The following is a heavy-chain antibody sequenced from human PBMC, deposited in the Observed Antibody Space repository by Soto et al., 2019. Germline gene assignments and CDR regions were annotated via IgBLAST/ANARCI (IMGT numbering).Heavy chain of an antibody. Sequence: VSVTVSCKASGYTLTSYCLYWVRQAPGQGPGWMGIINPSGGITNDAQKFQDRVTMTSDTSTSTVYMELSSLRSEDTAVYYCARGISTTRYYYYYGMDVWGQGTKVTVSS. CDR2: INPSGGIT. CDR1: GYTLTSYC. J-gene: IGHJ6*02. V-gene: IGHV1-46*01. CDR3: ARGISTTRYYYYYGMDV. D-gene: IGHD2-2*01.